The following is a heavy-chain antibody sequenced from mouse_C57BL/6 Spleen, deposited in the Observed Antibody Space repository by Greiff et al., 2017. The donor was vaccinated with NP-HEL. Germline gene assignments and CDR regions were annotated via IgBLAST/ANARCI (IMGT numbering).Heavy chain of an antibody. CDR2: IYPGDGDT. J-gene: IGHJ2*01. Sequence: VQLQQSGPELVKPGASVKISCKASGYAFSSSWMNWVKQRPGKGLEWIGRIYPGDGDTNYNGKFKGKATLTADKSSSTAYMQPSSLTSEDSSVYFCARRRDWEGDFDYWGQGTTLTVSS. V-gene: IGHV1-82*01. CDR3: ARRRDWEGDFDY. D-gene: IGHD4-1*01. CDR1: GYAFSSSW.